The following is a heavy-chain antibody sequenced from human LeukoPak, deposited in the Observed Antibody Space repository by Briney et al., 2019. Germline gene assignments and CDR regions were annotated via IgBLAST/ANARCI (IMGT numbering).Heavy chain of an antibody. J-gene: IGHJ4*02. CDR3: ARGGRAYDSSGYDH. CDR1: GGSISTYY. D-gene: IGHD3-22*01. V-gene: IGHV4-59*01. Sequence: SETLSLTCTVSGGSISTYYWSWIRQPPRKGLEWIGYVYYSGNTNSNPSLKSRMTISVDTSRNQLSLKLSSVSAADTAVYYCARGGRAYDSSGYDHWGQGTLVTVSS. CDR2: VYYSGNT.